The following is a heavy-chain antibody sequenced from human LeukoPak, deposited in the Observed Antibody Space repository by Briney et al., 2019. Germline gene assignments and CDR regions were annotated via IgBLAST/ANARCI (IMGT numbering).Heavy chain of an antibody. D-gene: IGHD3-9*01. CDR2: LTGSGGST. Sequence: GGSLRLSCAASGFTFSRYAMSSVRRAPGKGLEWVSALTGSGGSTYYADSVKGRFTISRDYSKNTLYLQMNSLRAEDTAVYYCARLGSAHAFDIWGQGTMVTVSS. J-gene: IGHJ3*02. CDR1: GFTFSRYA. CDR3: ARLGSAHAFDI. V-gene: IGHV3-23*01.